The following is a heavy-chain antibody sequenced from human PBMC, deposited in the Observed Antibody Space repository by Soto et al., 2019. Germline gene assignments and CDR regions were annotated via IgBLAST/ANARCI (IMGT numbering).Heavy chain of an antibody. CDR3: ARDRSSSSLDFYFDY. Sequence: SETLSLTCTVSGDSISSGGYYWSRIRQHPGKGLEWMGYIYYSGNTYYNPSLKSRVTISEDTSKNQFSLKLSSVTAADTAVYYCARDRSSSSLDFYFDYWGQGTLVTVSS. J-gene: IGHJ4*02. CDR1: GDSISSGGYY. D-gene: IGHD6-6*01. V-gene: IGHV4-31*03. CDR2: IYYSGNT.